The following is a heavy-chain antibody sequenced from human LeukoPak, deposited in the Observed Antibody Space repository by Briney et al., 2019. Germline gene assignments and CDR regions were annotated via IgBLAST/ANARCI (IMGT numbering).Heavy chain of an antibody. CDR3: AKEGVAGTFFDY. Sequence: GGSLRLSCAASGFTFSSYGMHWVRQAPGKGLEWVAVISYDGSNKYYADSVKGRFTISRDNSKNTLYLQMNSLRAEDTAVYYCAKEGVAGTFFDYWGQGTLVTVSS. CDR2: ISYDGSNK. J-gene: IGHJ4*02. D-gene: IGHD6-19*01. CDR1: GFTFSSYG. V-gene: IGHV3-30*18.